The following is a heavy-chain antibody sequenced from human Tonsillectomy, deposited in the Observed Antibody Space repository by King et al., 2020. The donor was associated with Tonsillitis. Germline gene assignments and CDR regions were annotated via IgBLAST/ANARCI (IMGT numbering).Heavy chain of an antibody. Sequence: VTLKESGPALMKPTQTLTLTCTFSGFSLSTSGMCVSWIRQPPGEALEWLARIDWDDDKYYSTSLKTRLTISKDTSKNQVFLTMTNMDPVDTATYYCARSTRYDIDSEYYFNYWGQGSLVTVSS. J-gene: IGHJ4*02. CDR3: ARSTRYDIDSEYYFNY. CDR2: IDWDDDK. V-gene: IGHV2-70*11. D-gene: IGHD3-9*01. CDR1: GFSLSTSGMC.